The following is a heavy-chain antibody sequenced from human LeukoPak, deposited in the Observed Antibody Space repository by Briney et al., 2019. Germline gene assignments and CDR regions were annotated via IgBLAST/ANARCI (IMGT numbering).Heavy chain of an antibody. CDR3: ASSRGVVTAYDI. J-gene: IGHJ3*02. CDR1: GGSIGTNY. Sequence: SESLSLTCTVSGGSIGTNYWNWLRQPPGKGLEWLGYIYYSGSTSYNPSLKSRVTMSIDTSKNLFSLKLTSVAAADTAVYYCASSRGVVTAYDIWGRGTMVTVSS. V-gene: IGHV4-59*01. CDR2: IYYSGST. D-gene: IGHD2-21*02.